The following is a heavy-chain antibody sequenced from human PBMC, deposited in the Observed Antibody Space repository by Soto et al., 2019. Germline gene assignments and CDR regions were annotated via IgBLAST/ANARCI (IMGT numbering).Heavy chain of an antibody. D-gene: IGHD6-19*01. CDR3: SKKRQGSGCSVCNS. CDR2: NSGNGRDA. Sequence: GGYLGLCCKVSGFTFRDYAMSWVRQAPGKGLGWVSANSGNGRDAQHAGCVNGLYNNSRDKSRDTLYPQLNSQRDDETDVYYCSKKRQGSGCSVCNSWSQRTLAQVSS. CDR1: GFTFRDYA. J-gene: IGHJ4*02. V-gene: IGHV3-23*01.